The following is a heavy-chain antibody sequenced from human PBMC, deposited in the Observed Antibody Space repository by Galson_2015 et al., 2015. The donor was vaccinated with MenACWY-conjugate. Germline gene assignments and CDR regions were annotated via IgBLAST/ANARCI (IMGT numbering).Heavy chain of an antibody. V-gene: IGHV3-33*01. Sequence: SLRLSCAASGFTFNSYAMHWVRQAPGKGLEWVAVIWYDGSKTYYADSVKGRFTISRDNSKNTAYLQMNSLRAEDTAMYYCFAINSGIDYWGQGTLVTVSS. CDR2: IWYDGSKT. CDR1: GFTFNSYA. J-gene: IGHJ4*02. CDR3: FAINSGIDY. D-gene: IGHD1-26*01.